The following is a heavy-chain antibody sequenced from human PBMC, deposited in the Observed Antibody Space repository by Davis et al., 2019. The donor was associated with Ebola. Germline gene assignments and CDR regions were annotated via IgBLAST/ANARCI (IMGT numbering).Heavy chain of an antibody. CDR3: ARDRGMGSGDWFDP. D-gene: IGHD6-25*01. CDR2: ISSSSSYI. V-gene: IGHV3-21*01. Sequence: GESLKISCVASGFTFSSYSMNWVHQAPGKGLEWVSSISSSSSYIYYADSVKGRFTISRDNAKNSLYLQMNSLRAEDTAVYYCARDRGMGSGDWFDPWGQGTLVTVSS. J-gene: IGHJ5*02. CDR1: GFTFSSYS.